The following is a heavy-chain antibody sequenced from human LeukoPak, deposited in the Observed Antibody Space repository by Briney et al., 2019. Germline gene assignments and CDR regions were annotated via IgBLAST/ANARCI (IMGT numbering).Heavy chain of an antibody. CDR2: ISSSSSTI. CDR3: ARDGSGRVPEMSAPDY. Sequence: GGSLRLSCAASGFIFSSYSMNWVRQAPGKGLEWVSYISSSSSTIYYADSVKGRFTISRDNAKNSLYLQMNRLRAEDTAVYYCARDGSGRVPEMSAPDYWGQGTLVTVSS. D-gene: IGHD3-10*01. V-gene: IGHV3-48*01. CDR1: GFIFSSYS. J-gene: IGHJ4*02.